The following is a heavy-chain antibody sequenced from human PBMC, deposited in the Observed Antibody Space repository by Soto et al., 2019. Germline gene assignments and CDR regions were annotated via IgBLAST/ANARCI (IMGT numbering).Heavy chain of an antibody. CDR2: MYWGDDK. J-gene: IGHJ4*02. CDR1: GFSLSTSGVG. CDR3: AHTVDTGAYWESCDF. Sequence: QITLKESGPTLLKPTQTLTLTCTFSGFSLSTSGVGVGWIRQPPGKALEWLALMYWGDDKRYSPSLKSRLTITEDNSNNQVVLTMTNMDPVDTATYYCAHTVDTGAYWESCDFWGQGTLVTVSS. V-gene: IGHV2-5*02. D-gene: IGHD1-26*01.